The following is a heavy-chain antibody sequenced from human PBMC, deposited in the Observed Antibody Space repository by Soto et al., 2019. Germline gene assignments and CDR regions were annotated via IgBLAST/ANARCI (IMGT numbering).Heavy chain of an antibody. CDR1: RCFLSDSY. D-gene: IGHD1-20*01. CDR2: INHVGGS. V-gene: IGHV4-34*01. Sequence: XETLSLTCSADRCFLSDSYWTWNRQPPGRGLHWIEDINHVGGSNYNPSLKGRVTISVDTSQNHVALRLISVTAADTAMYFCVRIRYNWPSSVVWLDHLGQGAPVNVFS. CDR3: VRIRYNWPSSVVWLDH. J-gene: IGHJ5*02.